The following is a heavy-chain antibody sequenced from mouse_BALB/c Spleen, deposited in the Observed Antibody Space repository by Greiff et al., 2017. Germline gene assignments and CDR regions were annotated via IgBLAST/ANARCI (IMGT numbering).Heavy chain of an antibody. D-gene: IGHD2-14*01. V-gene: IGHV2-9*02. J-gene: IGHJ4*01. CDR1: GFSLTSYG. CDR2: LWAGGST. Sequence: VQLQESGPGLVAPSQSLSITCTVSGFSLTSYGVHWVRQPPGKGLEWLGVLWAGGSTNYNSDLMSRLSIRKDNSKSQVFLKMNSLQTDDTAIDYCARDEGEVRRYAMDYWGQGTSVTVSS. CDR3: ARDEGEVRRYAMDY.